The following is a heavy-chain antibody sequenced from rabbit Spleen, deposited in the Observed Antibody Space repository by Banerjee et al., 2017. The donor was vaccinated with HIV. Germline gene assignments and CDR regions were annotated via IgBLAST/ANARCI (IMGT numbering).Heavy chain of an antibody. CDR3: ATNYGSGSGSGWSTFNL. J-gene: IGHJ4*01. CDR2: IYTGSGST. CDR1: GFSFTNNY. Sequence: QEQLVESGGGLVQPEGSLTLTCTASGFSFTNNYISWVRQAPGKGPEWIGYIYTGSGSTYYASWAKGRFTSSKASSTTVTLQMTSLTAADTATYFCATNYGSGSGSGWSTFNLWGQGTLVTVS. V-gene: IGHV1S45*01. D-gene: IGHD1-1*01.